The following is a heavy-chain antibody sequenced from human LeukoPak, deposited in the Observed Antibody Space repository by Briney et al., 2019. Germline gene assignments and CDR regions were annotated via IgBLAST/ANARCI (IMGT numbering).Heavy chain of an antibody. D-gene: IGHD6-13*01. CDR1: GFTFSSYG. V-gene: IGHV3-33*06. Sequence: GRSLRLSCAASGFTFSSYGMHWVRQAPGKGLEWVAAIWYDGSNKYYADSVKGRFTISRDNSKNTLYLQMNSLRAEDTAVYYCAKDLAAAGALDYWGQGTMVTVSS. J-gene: IGHJ3*01. CDR2: IWYDGSNK. CDR3: AKDLAAAGALDY.